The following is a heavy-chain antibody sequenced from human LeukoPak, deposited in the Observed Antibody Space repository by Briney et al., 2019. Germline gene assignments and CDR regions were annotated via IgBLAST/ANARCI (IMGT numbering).Heavy chain of an antibody. D-gene: IGHD6-6*01. CDR3: ARTAGSSSFDHFDY. V-gene: IGHV4-39*07. Sequence: SETLSLTCTASGGSISSTSYYWGWIRPPPGRGLEWIGGIIYSGNTKYNPSLKSRVTVSLDTSKNQFSLKLSSVTGADTAVYYCARTAGSSSFDHFDYWGQGTPVTVSS. CDR2: IIYSGNT. CDR1: GGSISSTSYY. J-gene: IGHJ4*02.